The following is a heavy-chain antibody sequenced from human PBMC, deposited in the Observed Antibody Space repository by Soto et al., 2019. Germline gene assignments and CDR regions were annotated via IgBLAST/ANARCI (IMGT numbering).Heavy chain of an antibody. Sequence: GGSLRLSCAASGFSFSNYWMSWVRQAPGKGLEWVANIKQDGSEKYYVDSVKGRFTISRDNAKNSLYLQMNSLRAEDTATYYCASTPSCNGGNCYPNWFDPWGQGTLVTVSS. V-gene: IGHV3-7*05. CDR2: IKQDGSEK. D-gene: IGHD2-15*01. CDR3: ASTPSCNGGNCYPNWFDP. CDR1: GFSFSNYW. J-gene: IGHJ5*02.